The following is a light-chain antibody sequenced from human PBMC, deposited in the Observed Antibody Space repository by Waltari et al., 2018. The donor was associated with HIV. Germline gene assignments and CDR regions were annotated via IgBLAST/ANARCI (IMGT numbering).Light chain of an antibody. Sequence: VMSQSPLTLPVTPGEPASIPCRSSQSLLRNRYNYLDWYLQKPGQSPQLLIFLASNRASGVPDRFSGSGSGTDFTLHISRVEAEDVGVYYCMQSLQSITFGQGTRLDIK. V-gene: IGKV2-28*01. CDR3: MQSLQSIT. CDR2: LAS. J-gene: IGKJ5*01. CDR1: QSLLRNRYNY.